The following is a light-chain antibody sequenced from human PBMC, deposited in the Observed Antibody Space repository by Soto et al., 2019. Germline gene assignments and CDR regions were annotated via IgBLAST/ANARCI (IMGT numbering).Light chain of an antibody. Sequence: DIQMTQSPSSLSASVGDRVTITCRASQSISSYLNWYQQKPGKAPKLLIYAASSSQSGVPSRFSGSGSGTAFTPTISPLQPEDFASYYCQQSYRTPTFGQGTKLEIK. J-gene: IGKJ2*01. CDR2: AAS. CDR3: QQSYRTPT. V-gene: IGKV1-39*01. CDR1: QSISSY.